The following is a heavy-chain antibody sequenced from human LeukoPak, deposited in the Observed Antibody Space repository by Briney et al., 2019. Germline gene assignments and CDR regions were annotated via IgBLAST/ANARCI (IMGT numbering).Heavy chain of an antibody. CDR3: ATGGFMGDAFDI. D-gene: IGHD3-16*01. CDR1: GYTLTELS. V-gene: IGHV1-24*01. CDR2: FDPEDGET. J-gene: IGHJ3*02. Sequence: ASVKVSCKVSGYTLTELSMHWVRQAPGKGLEWMGGFDPEDGETIYAQKFQGRVTMTEDTSTDTAYMELSSLRSEDTAVYYCATGGFMGDAFDIWGQGTMVTVSS.